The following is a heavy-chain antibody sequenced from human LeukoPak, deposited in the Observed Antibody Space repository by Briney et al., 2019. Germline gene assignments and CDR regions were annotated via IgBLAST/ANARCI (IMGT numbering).Heavy chain of an antibody. D-gene: IGHD5-24*01. CDR3: ARELRGDIVDPWLQFRRGLIDS. CDR1: GGSISSYY. Sequence: NPSETLSLTCTVSGGSISSYYWSWIRQPPGKGLQWSGCIYYSGSTNYNPSLKSRVTISVDTSKNQFSLKLSSVPAADTAVYYCARELRGDIVDPWLQFRRGLIDSWGQGTLVTVSS. CDR2: IYYSGST. V-gene: IGHV4-59*01. J-gene: IGHJ4*02.